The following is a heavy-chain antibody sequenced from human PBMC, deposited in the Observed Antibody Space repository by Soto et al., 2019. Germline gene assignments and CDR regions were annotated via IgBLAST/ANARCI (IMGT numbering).Heavy chain of an antibody. D-gene: IGHD3-10*01. CDR1: GFSLSTREVG. CDR2: IYWDDDK. CDR3: AHRAYYYGSGSYYTH. Sequence: SGPTLVNPTQTLTLTCTFSGFSLSTREVGGGWIRQPPGKALEWLALIYWDDDKRYRPSLKSRLTIVKDTSKNLVILIMTNMDPEDTATYYCAHRAYYYGSGSYYTHWGQGILVTVSS. J-gene: IGHJ4*02. V-gene: IGHV2-5*02.